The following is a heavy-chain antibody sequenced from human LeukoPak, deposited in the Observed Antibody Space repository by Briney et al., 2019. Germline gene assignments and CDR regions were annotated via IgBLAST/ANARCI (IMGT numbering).Heavy chain of an antibody. J-gene: IGHJ4*02. Sequence: GRSLRLSCAASGFTFSRYSMAWDRQAPGRGLEWVSTVGGRGGPRTFYADSVQGRFTVSRDNSRDTVYLQMDSLGAEDTAIYYCAKEGLLGGYYFDLWGQGALVTVSS. CDR1: GFTFSRYS. V-gene: IGHV3-23*01. CDR2: VGGRGGPRT. CDR3: AKEGLLGGYYFDL. D-gene: IGHD2-8*02.